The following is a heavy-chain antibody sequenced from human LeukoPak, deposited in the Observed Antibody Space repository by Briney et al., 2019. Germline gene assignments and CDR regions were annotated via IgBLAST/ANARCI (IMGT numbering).Heavy chain of an antibody. CDR2: ISYGGSNK. J-gene: IGHJ4*02. CDR1: GFTFSSYG. CDR3: AEERARLLFC. V-gene: IGHV3-30*18. D-gene: IGHD2-15*01. Sequence: PGRSLRLACAASGFTFSSYGMHWVRQAPGKGLEWVAVISYGGSNKYYADSVKGRFTISRDNSKNTLYLQMNSLRAEDTAVYYCAEERARLLFCWGQGTLVTVSS.